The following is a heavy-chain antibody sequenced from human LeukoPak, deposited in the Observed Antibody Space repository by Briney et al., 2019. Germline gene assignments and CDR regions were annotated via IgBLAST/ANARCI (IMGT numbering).Heavy chain of an antibody. V-gene: IGHV3-49*04. D-gene: IGHD3-3*01. CDR3: TSENDVLRFLEWLLPTDY. Sequence: PGRSLRLSCTASGFTFGDYAMSWVRQAPGKGLEWVGFIRSKAYGGTTEYAASMKSRFTISRDDSKSIAYLQMNSLKTEDTAVYYCTSENDVLRFLEWLLPTDYWGQGTLVTVSS. CDR2: IRSKAYGGTT. J-gene: IGHJ4*02. CDR1: GFTFGDYA.